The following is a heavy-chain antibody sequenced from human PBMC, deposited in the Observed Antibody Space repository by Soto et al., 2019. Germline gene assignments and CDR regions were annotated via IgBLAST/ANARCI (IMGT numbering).Heavy chain of an antibody. CDR1: GYTFTSYA. D-gene: IGHD3-10*01. CDR3: ARDRTRDYGSGSYYYYYYGMDV. V-gene: IGHV1-3*01. J-gene: IGHJ6*02. Sequence: QVQLVQSGAEVKKPGASVKVSCKASGYTFTSYAMHWVRQAPGQRLEWMGWINAGNGNTKYSQKFQGRVPITRDTSASTAYMELSSLRSEDTAVYYCARDRTRDYGSGSYYYYYYGMDVWGQGTTVTVSS. CDR2: INAGNGNT.